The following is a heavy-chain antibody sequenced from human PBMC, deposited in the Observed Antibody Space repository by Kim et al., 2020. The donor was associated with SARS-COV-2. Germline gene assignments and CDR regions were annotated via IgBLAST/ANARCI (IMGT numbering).Heavy chain of an antibody. V-gene: IGHV3-66*01. D-gene: IGHD7-27*01. J-gene: IGHJ6*02. CDR3: ARDNRNWVGYYYYYGMDV. Sequence: KGRITISSGDSKNTLYLQMNSLRARDTAVYYCARDNRNWVGYYYYYGMDVWGQGTTVTVSS.